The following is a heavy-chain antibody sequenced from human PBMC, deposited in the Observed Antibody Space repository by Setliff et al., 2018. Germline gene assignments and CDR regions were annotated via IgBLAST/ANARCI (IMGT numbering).Heavy chain of an antibody. CDR2: IYIGGSA. J-gene: IGHJ6*02. CDR3: ARVDDGGYPDFYYYYGMDV. Sequence: PSETLSLTCTVSGGSISSYYWSWIRQPAGKGLEWIGHIYIGGSANYNPSLKSRVTISVDTSKNQFSLKLSSVTAADTAVYYCARVDDGGYPDFYYYYGMDVWGQGTTVTVSS. CDR1: GGSISSYY. V-gene: IGHV4-4*07. D-gene: IGHD5-18*01.